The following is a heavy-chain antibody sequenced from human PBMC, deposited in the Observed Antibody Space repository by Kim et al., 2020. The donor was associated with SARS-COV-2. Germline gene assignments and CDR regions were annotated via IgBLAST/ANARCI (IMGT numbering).Heavy chain of an antibody. Sequence: VYVKSRITINPDTSKNQFSLQLNSVTPEDTAVYYCARGGIYSSSRNWFDPWGQGTLVTVSS. J-gene: IGHJ5*02. V-gene: IGHV6-1*01. CDR3: ARGGIYSSSRNWFDP. D-gene: IGHD6-13*01.